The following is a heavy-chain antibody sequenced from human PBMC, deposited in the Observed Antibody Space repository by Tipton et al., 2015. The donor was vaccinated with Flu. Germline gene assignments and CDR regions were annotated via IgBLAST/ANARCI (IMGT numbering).Heavy chain of an antibody. J-gene: IGHJ6*02. D-gene: IGHD5-12*01. CDR3: ARDQIVATIGSYYYYGMDV. CDR2: IWHDGSNK. CDR1: GFTFSSYG. Sequence: SGFTFSSYGMHWVRQAPGKGLEWVAVIWHDGSNKYYADSVKGRFIISRDNSKNTLYLQMNSLRAEDTAVYYCARDQIVATIGSYYYYGMDVWGQGP. V-gene: IGHV3-33*01.